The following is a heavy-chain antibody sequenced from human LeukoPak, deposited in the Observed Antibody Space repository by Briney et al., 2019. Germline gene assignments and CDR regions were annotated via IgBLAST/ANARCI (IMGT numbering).Heavy chain of an antibody. CDR2: VSSSGANT. J-gene: IGHJ4*02. Sequence: ASLKVSCKASGYMFTSYNMQWVRQAPGQGLEWMGMVSSSGANTKYAQKFRGRVTMTSDTSTSTVYVELSSLISDDTAVYYCARDQHYATDYCGEGSLVTVCS. CDR3: ARDQHYATDY. CDR1: GYMFTSYN. D-gene: IGHD2-2*01. V-gene: IGHV1-46*03.